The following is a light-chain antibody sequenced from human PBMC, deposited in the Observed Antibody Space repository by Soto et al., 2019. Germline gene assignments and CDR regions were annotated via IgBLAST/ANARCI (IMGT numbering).Light chain of an antibody. CDR2: QTS. V-gene: IGKV3-11*01. Sequence: ETVLTQSPGTRGLRPGERARHCGRVSQSVSSVYLAWYQQKPGQAPRLLIYQTSIRAAGIPARFSASGTGTGFTPTISDVQPEEFAVDYCHHRQSWPRTFGQGTKVDIK. J-gene: IGKJ1*01. CDR3: HHRQSWPRT. CDR1: QSVSSVY.